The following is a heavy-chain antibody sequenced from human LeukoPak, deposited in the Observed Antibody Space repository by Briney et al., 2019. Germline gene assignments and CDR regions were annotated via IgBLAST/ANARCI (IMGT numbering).Heavy chain of an antibody. Sequence: PGGSLRLSCAASGFTFSSYGMHWVRQAPGKGLEWVAVISYDGRNKYYADSVKGRFTISRDNSKNTLYLQMNSLRAEDTAVYYCAKRVLSYFDYWGQGTLVTVSS. J-gene: IGHJ4*02. V-gene: IGHV3-30*18. CDR3: AKRVLSYFDY. CDR2: ISYDGRNK. CDR1: GFTFSSYG. D-gene: IGHD3-10*01.